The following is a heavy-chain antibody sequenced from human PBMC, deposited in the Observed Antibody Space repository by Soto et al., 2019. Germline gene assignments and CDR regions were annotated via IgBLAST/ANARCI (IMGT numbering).Heavy chain of an antibody. CDR1: GGSISSSSYY. J-gene: IGHJ6*02. Sequence: SETLSLTCTASGGSISSSSYYWGWIRQPPGKGLEWIGSIYYSGSTYYNPSLKSRVTISVDTSKNQFSLKLSSVTAADTAVYYCARQVTPRGYYYYYGMDLWGQGTTVTVSS. CDR3: ARQVTPRGYYYYYGMDL. V-gene: IGHV4-39*01. D-gene: IGHD3-10*01. CDR2: IYYSGST.